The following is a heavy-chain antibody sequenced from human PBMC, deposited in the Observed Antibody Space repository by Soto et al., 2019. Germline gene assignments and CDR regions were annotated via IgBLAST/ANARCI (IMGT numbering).Heavy chain of an antibody. Sequence: QPGGSLRLSCAASGFTFSSYGMHWVRQAPGKGLEWVAVIWYDGSNKYYADSVKGRFTISRDNSKNTLYLQMNSLRAEDTAVYYCARDYSSGWYGRHNWFDPWGQGTLVTVSS. CDR3: ARDYSSGWYGRHNWFDP. CDR2: IWYDGSNK. J-gene: IGHJ5*02. CDR1: GFTFSSYG. V-gene: IGHV3-33*01. D-gene: IGHD6-19*01.